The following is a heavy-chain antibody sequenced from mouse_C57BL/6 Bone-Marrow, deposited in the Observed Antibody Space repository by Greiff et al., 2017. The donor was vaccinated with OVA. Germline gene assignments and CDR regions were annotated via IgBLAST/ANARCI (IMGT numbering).Heavy chain of an antibody. CDR3: ASPFAY. V-gene: IGHV1-64*01. J-gene: IGHJ3*01. CDR1: GYTFTSYW. CDR2: IHPNSGST. Sequence: QVQLQQPGAELVKPGASVTLSCKASGYTFTSYWMHWVKQRPGQGLEWIGMIHPNSGSTNYNEKFKSKATLTVDKSSSTAYMQLSSLTSEDSAVYYCASPFAYWGQGTLVTVSA.